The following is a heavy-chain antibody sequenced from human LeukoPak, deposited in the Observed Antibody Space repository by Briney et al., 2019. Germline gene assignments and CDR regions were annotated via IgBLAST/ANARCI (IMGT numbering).Heavy chain of an antibody. Sequence: PSETLSLTCTVSGGSISSYYWSWIRQPPGKGLEWIGYIYYSGSTNYNPSLKSRVTISVDTSKNQFSLELSSVTAADTAVYYCAREEGDYYDSSGYLNWFDPWGQGTLVTVSS. V-gene: IGHV4-59*01. J-gene: IGHJ5*02. CDR1: GGSISSYY. CDR3: AREEGDYYDSSGYLNWFDP. CDR2: IYYSGST. D-gene: IGHD3-22*01.